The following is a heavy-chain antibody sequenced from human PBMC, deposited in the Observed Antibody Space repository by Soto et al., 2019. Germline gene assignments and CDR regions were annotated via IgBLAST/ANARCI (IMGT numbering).Heavy chain of an antibody. CDR1: GGFVSSGNYY. J-gene: IGHJ3*02. CDR3: ARVERGTATTVVDAFDI. Sequence: QVQLQQWGAGLLKPSETLSLTCAVYGGFVSSGNYYWSWIRQPPGKGLEWIGEMSHSGGTHFNPSLKSRVTISVDTSKNQFSLKMSSVTAADTALYYCARVERGTATTVVDAFDIWAQGQWSPSLQ. V-gene: IGHV4-34*01. D-gene: IGHD1-1*01. CDR2: MSHSGGT.